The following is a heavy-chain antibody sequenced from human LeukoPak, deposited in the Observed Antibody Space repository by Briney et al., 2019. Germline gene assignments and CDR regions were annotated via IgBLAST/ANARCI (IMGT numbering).Heavy chain of an antibody. CDR1: GFTFSSYS. CDR2: ISSSSSYI. CDR3: ARGGAYCGGDCYSLYYYYYYMDV. J-gene: IGHJ6*03. D-gene: IGHD2-21*02. V-gene: IGHV3-21*01. Sequence: NLGGSLRLSCAASGFTFSSYSMNWVRQAPGKGLEWVSSISSSSSYIYYADSVKGRFTISRDNAKNSLYLQMNSLRAEDTAVYYCARGGAYCGGDCYSLYYYYYYMDVWGKGTTVTISS.